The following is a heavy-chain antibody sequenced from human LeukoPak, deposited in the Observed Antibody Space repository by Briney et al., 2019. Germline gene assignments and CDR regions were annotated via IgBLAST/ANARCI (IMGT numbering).Heavy chain of an antibody. J-gene: IGHJ4*02. Sequence: GGSLRLSCAASGFTFNNYGMHWVRQAPGKGLEWVTFIRYDGSNDFYADSVKGRFTVSRDNSNNMLYLQMNSLRTEDTAVYYCAKETGYSSPDYWGQGTLVTVSS. CDR1: GFTFNNYG. CDR2: IRYDGSND. V-gene: IGHV3-30*02. D-gene: IGHD6-13*01. CDR3: AKETGYSSPDY.